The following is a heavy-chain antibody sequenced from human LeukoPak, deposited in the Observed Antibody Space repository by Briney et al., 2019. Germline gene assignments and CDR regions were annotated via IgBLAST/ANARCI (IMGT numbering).Heavy chain of an antibody. V-gene: IGHV4-31*03. CDR3: ARLRVTTFYYYGMDV. CDR2: IYYSGST. Sequence: SRTLSLTCTVSGGSISSGGYYWSWIRQHPGKGLEWIGYIYYSGSTYYNPSLKSRVTISVDTSKNQFSLKLSSVTAADTAVYYCARLRVTTFYYYGMDVWGQGTTVTVSS. D-gene: IGHD4-17*01. J-gene: IGHJ6*02. CDR1: GGSISSGGYY.